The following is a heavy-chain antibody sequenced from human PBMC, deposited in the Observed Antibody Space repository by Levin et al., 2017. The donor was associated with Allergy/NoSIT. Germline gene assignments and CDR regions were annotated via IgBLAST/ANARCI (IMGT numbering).Heavy chain of an antibody. CDR3: AREPNAFDI. CDR2: IYYSGSI. CDR1: GGSVRSGSYY. J-gene: IGHJ3*02. V-gene: IGHV4-61*01. Sequence: SQTLSLTCTVSGGSVRSGSYYWSWIRQPPGKGLEWIGYIYYSGSINHNPSLKSRVPMSVATSNNQFSLKLSCVIAADTAVYYCAREPNAFDIWGQGTRVTVSS.